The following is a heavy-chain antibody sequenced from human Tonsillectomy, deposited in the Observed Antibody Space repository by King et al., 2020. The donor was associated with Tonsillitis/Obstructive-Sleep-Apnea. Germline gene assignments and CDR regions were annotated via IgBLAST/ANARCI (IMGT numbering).Heavy chain of an antibody. CDR1: GFSFSIYA. CDR3: ARERDSNWFLDY. CDR2: ISYDGSDK. D-gene: IGHD4-11*01. Sequence: VQLVESGGGVVQPGRSPRLSCAASGFSFSIYAMHWVRQAPGKGLEWVAVISYDGSDKYYADSVKGRFTISRDNSKDTVYLEMNSLSAEDTALYYCARERDSNWFLDYWGQGTLVTVPS. J-gene: IGHJ4*02. V-gene: IGHV3-30*04.